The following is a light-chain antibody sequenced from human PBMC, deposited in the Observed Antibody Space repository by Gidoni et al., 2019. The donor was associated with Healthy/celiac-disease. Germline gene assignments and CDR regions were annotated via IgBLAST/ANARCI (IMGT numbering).Light chain of an antibody. CDR1: QSISNY. CDR3: QQSYSTPFT. CDR2: ASS. V-gene: IGKV1-39*01. J-gene: IGKJ3*01. Sequence: DIQMTSSPSALSASVGDRATNTCRAIQSISNYFNCYHHKPGKAPKLLIYASSSLQSEVPSRFSGSGTGTDFTLTISILQPEDFATYYCQQSYSTPFTFGPGTKVDIK.